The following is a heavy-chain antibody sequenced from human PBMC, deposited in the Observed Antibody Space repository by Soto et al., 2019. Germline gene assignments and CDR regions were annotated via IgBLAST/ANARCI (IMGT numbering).Heavy chain of an antibody. CDR1: GFTFSSYS. D-gene: IGHD5-18*01. V-gene: IGHV3-21*01. CDR2: ISSSSSYI. Sequence: EVQLVESGGGLVKPGGSLRLSCAASGFTFSSYSMNWVRQAPGKGLEWVSSISSSSSYIYYEDSVKGRFTITRDNAKNSLELQMNSLRAEDTAVYYCARDNTPPYSYGSHAFDSWGQGTLVTVSS. J-gene: IGHJ4*02. CDR3: ARDNTPPYSYGSHAFDS.